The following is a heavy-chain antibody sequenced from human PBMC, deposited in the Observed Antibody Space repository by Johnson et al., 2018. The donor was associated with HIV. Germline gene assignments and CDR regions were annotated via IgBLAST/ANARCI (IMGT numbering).Heavy chain of an antibody. V-gene: IGHV3-66*01. CDR2: ISSGGDT. Sequence: VLLVESGGGLVQPGGSLRLSCVVSGFTVSSNYITWVRQAPGKGLEWVSVISSGGDTYYADSVKDRFTISRDNSKNTLYLQMNSLRVADTAVYYCARDRSLWFRELWPRDAFDMWGQGTKITVSS. J-gene: IGHJ3*02. CDR3: ARDRSLWFRELWPRDAFDM. CDR1: GFTVSSNY. D-gene: IGHD3-10*01.